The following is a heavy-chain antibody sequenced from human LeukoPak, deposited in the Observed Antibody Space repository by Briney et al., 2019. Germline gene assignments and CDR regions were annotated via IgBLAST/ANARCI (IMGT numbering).Heavy chain of an antibody. V-gene: IGHV3-30*04. CDR1: GFTFSNFA. Sequence: GGSLRLSCAASGFTFSNFAMNWVRQAPGKGLEWVAVISYDGSNKYYADSVKGRFTISRDNSKNTLYLQMNSLRAEDTAVYYCAKGAAYYYDSTGPGDAFDIWGQGTMVTVSS. J-gene: IGHJ3*02. CDR3: AKGAAYYYDSTGPGDAFDI. CDR2: ISYDGSNK. D-gene: IGHD3-22*01.